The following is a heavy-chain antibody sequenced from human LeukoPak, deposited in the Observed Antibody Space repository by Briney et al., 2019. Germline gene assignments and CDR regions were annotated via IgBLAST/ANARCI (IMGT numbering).Heavy chain of an antibody. CDR3: AREVSRWPYYFDY. D-gene: IGHD4-23*01. J-gene: IGHJ4*02. Sequence: SETLSPTCTVSGGSISSGDYYWSWIRQPPGTGLEWIGYIYYSGSTYYNPSLKSRVTISVDTSKNQFSPKLSSVTAADTAVYYCAREVSRWPYYFDYWGQGTLVTVSS. CDR2: IYYSGST. V-gene: IGHV4-30-4*01. CDR1: GGSISSGDYY.